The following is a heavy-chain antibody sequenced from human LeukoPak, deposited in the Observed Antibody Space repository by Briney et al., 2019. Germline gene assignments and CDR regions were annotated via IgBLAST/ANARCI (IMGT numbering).Heavy chain of an antibody. V-gene: IGHV6-1*01. CDR2: TYYRSKWSN. CDR1: GDSVSSNSVA. J-gene: IGHJ4*02. CDR3: ARGNAATGFDY. Sequence: SQTLSLTCAISGDSVSSNSVAWNWIRQSPSRGLEWLGRTYYRSKWSNDYAISVKSRITINTDTFKNQFSLQLNSVTPEDTAVYYCARGNAATGFDYWGQGSLVTVSS. D-gene: IGHD6-13*01.